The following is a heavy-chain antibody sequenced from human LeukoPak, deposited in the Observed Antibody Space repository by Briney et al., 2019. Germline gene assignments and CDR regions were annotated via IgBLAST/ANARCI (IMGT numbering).Heavy chain of an antibody. CDR3: ARMVGLVSDY. CDR2: TYYRSKWYS. J-gene: IGHJ4*02. Sequence: SQTLSLTCAISGDCVSSNSAAWNWIRQSPSRGLEWLGRTYYRSKWYSYYAASVKSRITINPDTSKNQFSLQLKSVTPEDTAVYYCARMVGLVSDYWGQGTLVTVSS. D-gene: IGHD3-10*01. V-gene: IGHV6-1*01. CDR1: GDCVSSNSAA.